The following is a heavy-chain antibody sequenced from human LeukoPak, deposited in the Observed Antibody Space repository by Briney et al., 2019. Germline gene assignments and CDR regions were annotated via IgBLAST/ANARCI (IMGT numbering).Heavy chain of an antibody. Sequence: TSETLSLTCAVYGGSFSGYYWSWIRQPPGKGLEWIGEINHSGSAHYNPSLQSRVTISVDTSKNQFSLNLSSMTAADTALYYCAKAYGDYGTKTYRRAYFDYWGQGTLVTVSS. J-gene: IGHJ4*02. CDR2: INHSGSA. V-gene: IGHV4-34*01. CDR1: GGSFSGYY. D-gene: IGHD4-17*01. CDR3: AKAYGDYGTKTYRRAYFDY.